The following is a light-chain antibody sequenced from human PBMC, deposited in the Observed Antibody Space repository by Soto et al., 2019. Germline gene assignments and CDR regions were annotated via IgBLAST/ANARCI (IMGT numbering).Light chain of an antibody. CDR1: QSVNSY. V-gene: IGKV3-11*01. J-gene: IGKJ5*01. CDR3: QQRTNWPT. Sequence: EILLTQSPVTLSLSPGERATLSCRASQSVNSYLAWYQQRPGQAPRLLIYDASNRATGIPARFRGSGSGTDFTRTISSLEPEDFAFYYCQQRTNWPTFGQGTRLEIK. CDR2: DAS.